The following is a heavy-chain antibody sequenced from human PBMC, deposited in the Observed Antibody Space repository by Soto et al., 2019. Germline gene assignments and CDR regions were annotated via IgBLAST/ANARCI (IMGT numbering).Heavy chain of an antibody. CDR2: ISDSGST. Sequence: EVQLLESGGGLVQPGGSLRLSCTASGFTFSTYAMSWVRQAPGKGLEWVSTISDSGSTYYADSVKGLFTISRDNSKNTLYLEMNSLRAEDTAVYYCAKDKGGRYCSRTSCLYSFDYWGQGTLVTVSS. V-gene: IGHV3-23*01. CDR1: GFTFSTYA. D-gene: IGHD2-2*01. CDR3: AKDKGGRYCSRTSCLYSFDY. J-gene: IGHJ4*02.